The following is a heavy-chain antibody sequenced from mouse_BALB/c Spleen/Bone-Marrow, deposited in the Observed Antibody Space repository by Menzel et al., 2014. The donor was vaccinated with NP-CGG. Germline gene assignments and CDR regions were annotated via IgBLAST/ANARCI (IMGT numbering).Heavy chain of an antibody. J-gene: IGHJ3*01. CDR3: ARDMITTRGFAY. D-gene: IGHD2-4*01. CDR1: GFTFSSYG. Sequence: EVQREESGGGLVQPGGSLKLSCAASGFTFSSYGMSWVRQTPDQRLELVASINSNGGSTYYPDSVKGRFTISRDNAKNTLYLQMSSLKSEDTAMYYCARDMITTRGFAYWGQGTLVTVSA. V-gene: IGHV5-6-3*01. CDR2: INSNGGST.